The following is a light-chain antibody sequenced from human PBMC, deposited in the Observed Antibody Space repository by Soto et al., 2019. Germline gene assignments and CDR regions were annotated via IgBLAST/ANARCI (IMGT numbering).Light chain of an antibody. CDR1: QSIRGW. J-gene: IGKJ1*01. Sequence: DIPMTQSPSTLSASVGDRVTITCRASQSIRGWLAWYQQKPGKAPNLLIYDASRLKSGVPSRFSGRGSGTEFTLTITSLQPDDFATYYCHQYNSFSPWTFGQGTKVEV. CDR2: DAS. CDR3: HQYNSFSPWT. V-gene: IGKV1-5*01.